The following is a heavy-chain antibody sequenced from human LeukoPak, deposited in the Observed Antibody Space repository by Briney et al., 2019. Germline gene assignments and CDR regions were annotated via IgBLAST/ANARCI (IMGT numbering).Heavy chain of an antibody. D-gene: IGHD3-3*01. CDR3: AKAVRNYDFWSGYSY. Sequence: PGGSLRLSCAASGFTFSSYAMSWVRQAPGKGLEWVSAISGSGGSTYYADSVKGRFTISRDNSKNTLYLRMNSLRAEDTAVYYCAKAVRNYDFWSGYSYWGQGTLVTVSS. V-gene: IGHV3-23*01. J-gene: IGHJ4*02. CDR2: ISGSGGST. CDR1: GFTFSSYA.